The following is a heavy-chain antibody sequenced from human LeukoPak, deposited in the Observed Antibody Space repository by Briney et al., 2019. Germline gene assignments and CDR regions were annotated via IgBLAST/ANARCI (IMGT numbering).Heavy chain of an antibody. CDR1: GYTFTAYY. V-gene: IGHV1-2*02. CDR3: ARVGKMATILGAFDI. D-gene: IGHD5-24*01. J-gene: IGHJ3*02. Sequence: GASVKVSFKASGYTFTAYYVYWVRRAPGQGLEWLGWINPNSGVTNFAQKFQGRVTMTRDTSINTAYMDLSSLSSDDTAVYYCARVGKMATILGAFDIWGQGTMVTVSS. CDR2: INPNSGVT.